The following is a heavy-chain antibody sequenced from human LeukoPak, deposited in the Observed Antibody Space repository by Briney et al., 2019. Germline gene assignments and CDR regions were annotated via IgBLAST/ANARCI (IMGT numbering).Heavy chain of an antibody. CDR1: GFTFSSYS. D-gene: IGHD3-22*01. V-gene: IGHV3-21*01. Sequence: GGSLRLXCAASGFTFSSYSMNWVRRAPGKGLESVSSISSSGTYIYYADSVKGRFTISRDNAKNSLYLQMNSLRAEDTAVYYCARGTRNGVVVITAWGQGTLVTVSS. J-gene: IGHJ5*02. CDR2: ISSSGTYI. CDR3: ARGTRNGVVVITA.